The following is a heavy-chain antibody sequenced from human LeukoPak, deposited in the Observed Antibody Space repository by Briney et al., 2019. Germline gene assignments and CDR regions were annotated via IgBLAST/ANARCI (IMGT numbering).Heavy chain of an antibody. Sequence: PGGSLRLSCAASGFTFSDSFMNWIRQAPGKGLEWLSYISHSGSNLDYAESVRGRFTISRDNDDHSLYLQINSLRAEDRAVYYCARGDSSGVPDYWGEGALVTASS. CDR3: ARGDSSGVPDY. D-gene: IGHD3-22*01. CDR2: ISHSGSNL. V-gene: IGHV3-11*01. CDR1: GFTFSDSF. J-gene: IGHJ4*02.